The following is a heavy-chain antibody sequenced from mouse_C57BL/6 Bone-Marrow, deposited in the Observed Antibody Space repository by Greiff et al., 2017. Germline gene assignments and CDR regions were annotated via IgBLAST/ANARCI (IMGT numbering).Heavy chain of an antibody. Sequence: GGGLVQPNGSLTLSCAASGFTFNTYAMLWVRQAPGKGLKWVARIRSKRSNYATYYADSVKDRFTISRDESQSKLYLQMNNLKTEDTAMYYCVRERLGAWFAYWGQGTMVTVSA. CDR2: IRSKRSNYAT. J-gene: IGHJ3*01. V-gene: IGHV10-3*01. CDR3: VRERLGAWFAY. CDR1: GFTFNTYA. D-gene: IGHD4-1*01.